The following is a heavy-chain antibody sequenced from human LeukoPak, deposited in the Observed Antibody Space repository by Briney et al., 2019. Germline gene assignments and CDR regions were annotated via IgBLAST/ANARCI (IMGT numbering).Heavy chain of an antibody. J-gene: IGHJ4*02. CDR1: GFTFNNAW. D-gene: IGHD6-19*01. CDR3: TTGFSGWSFFDY. CDR2: IKTKTDGGTT. V-gene: IGHV3-15*01. Sequence: GGSLRLSCAASGFTFNNAWMSWVRQAPGKGLEWVGRIKTKTDGGTTDYAAPVKGRFTISRDDSKTTLYLQMNSLKTEVTAVYYCTTGFSGWSFFDYWGQGTLVIVSS.